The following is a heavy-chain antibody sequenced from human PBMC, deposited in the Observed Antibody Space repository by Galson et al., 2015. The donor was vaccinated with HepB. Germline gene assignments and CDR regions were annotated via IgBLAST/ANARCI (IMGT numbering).Heavy chain of an antibody. Sequence: LSLTCTVSGGSISNSNYYWGWIRQPPGKGLEWIGSIYYNGNTYYNPSLKSRVTISVDTSKNQFSLKLSSVTAADTAVYYCARQPAARVIWYFDVWGRGALVTVSS. D-gene: IGHD2-2*01. J-gene: IGHJ2*01. V-gene: IGHV4-39*01. CDR3: ARQPAARVIWYFDV. CDR1: GGSISNSNYY. CDR2: IYYNGNT.